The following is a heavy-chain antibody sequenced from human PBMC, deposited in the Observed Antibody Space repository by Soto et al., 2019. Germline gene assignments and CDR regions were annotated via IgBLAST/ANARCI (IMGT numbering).Heavy chain of an antibody. J-gene: IGHJ4*02. CDR1: GFTFSTYA. D-gene: IGHD4-17*01. CDR2: ISGSGGSA. CDR3: AKARFMTTMTTLPYYYFDH. Sequence: EVQLLESGGGLVQPGGSLRLSCAASGFTFSTYAMSWVRQAPGKGLDRVSEISGSGGSADYADSVKGRFTISRDNSKNTLFLQMNSLRAEDTAVYYCAKARFMTTMTTLPYYYFDHWGQGSLVTDSS. V-gene: IGHV3-23*01.